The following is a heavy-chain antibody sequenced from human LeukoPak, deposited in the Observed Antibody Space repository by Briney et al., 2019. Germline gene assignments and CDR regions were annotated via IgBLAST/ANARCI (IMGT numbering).Heavy chain of an antibody. CDR3: VRHERDFDY. Sequence: AASVKVSCKASGYTFISYAIHWVCQAPGQRLEWMGWINAGNGNTKYSQKFQGRVTITRDTSATTAYMDLRSLRSEDTAVYFCVRHERDFDYWGQGTLVTVSS. CDR2: INAGNGNT. J-gene: IGHJ4*02. D-gene: IGHD1-1*01. CDR1: GYTFISYA. V-gene: IGHV1-3*01.